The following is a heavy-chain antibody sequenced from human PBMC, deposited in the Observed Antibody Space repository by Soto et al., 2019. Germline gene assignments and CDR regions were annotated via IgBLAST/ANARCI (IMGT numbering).Heavy chain of an antibody. V-gene: IGHV3-30-3*01. D-gene: IGHD5-12*01. Sequence: QVQLVESGGGVVQPGRSLRLSCAASGFIFSGYAMHWVRQAPGKGLEWVAVISYDGNTKYYADSVKGRFTVSRDNSKNTLYVQMNNFSTEDTAMYYCAKETSAYEIDYWGQGTLVNVSS. CDR1: GFIFSGYA. CDR2: ISYDGNTK. J-gene: IGHJ4*02. CDR3: AKETSAYEIDY.